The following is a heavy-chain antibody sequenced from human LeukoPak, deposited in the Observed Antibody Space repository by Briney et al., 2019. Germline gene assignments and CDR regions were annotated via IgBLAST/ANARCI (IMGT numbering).Heavy chain of an antibody. J-gene: IGHJ6*03. V-gene: IGHV1-69*06. CDR2: IIPIFGTA. CDR1: GGTFSSYA. D-gene: IGHD3-3*01. CDR3: AGRIFGGNYYYYYYYMDV. Sequence: GASVKASCKASGGTFSSYAISWVRQAPGQGLEWMGGIIPIFGTANYAQKFQGRVTITADKSTSTAYMELSSLRSEDTAVYYCAGRIFGGNYYYYYYYMDVWGKGTTVTVSS.